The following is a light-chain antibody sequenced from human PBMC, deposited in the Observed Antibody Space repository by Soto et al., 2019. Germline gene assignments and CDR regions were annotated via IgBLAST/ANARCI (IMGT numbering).Light chain of an antibody. CDR3: QQYNKWPLT. CDR1: QRVSNN. CDR2: RAS. V-gene: IGKV3-15*01. J-gene: IGKJ4*01. Sequence: IVMTQSPATLSVSPGARATLSCRASQRVSNNLAWYQQKPGQAPRLLIYRASTKSTGIPARFSGSVSGTEFTLTISSLQSEDFAVYYCQQYNKWPLTFGGGTKVEIK.